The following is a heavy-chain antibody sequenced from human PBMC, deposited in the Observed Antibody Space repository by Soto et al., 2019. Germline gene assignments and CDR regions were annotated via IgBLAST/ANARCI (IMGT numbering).Heavy chain of an antibody. J-gene: IGHJ4*02. V-gene: IGHV3-23*01. Sequence: QSGGSLRLSCAASGFTFSNYAMSWVRQAPGKGLEWVSVIGGSGGSTYYADSVRGRFTVSRDNSKNTVFLQLNSLRAEDTALYYCAKDGTLFGVVTHFDYWGQGTLVTVSS. CDR1: GFTFSNYA. D-gene: IGHD3-3*01. CDR2: IGGSGGST. CDR3: AKDGTLFGVVTHFDY.